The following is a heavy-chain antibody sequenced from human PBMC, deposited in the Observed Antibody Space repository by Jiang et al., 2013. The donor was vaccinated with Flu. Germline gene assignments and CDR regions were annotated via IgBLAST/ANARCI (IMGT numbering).Heavy chain of an antibody. CDR2: IKRKIEGDTR. D-gene: IGHD3-3*01. CDR1: GITLSSVW. CDR3: TTADTLLQFLEWSL. V-gene: IGHV3-15*05. Sequence: VQLVESGGGLVRPGGSLRLSCAGSGITLSSVWMSWVRQTPGKGLEWLGRIKRKIEGDTRNYAAPVQGRFTISRDDASNTIFLEMNSLKTDDTALYYCTTADTLLQFLEWSLWGQGTLVTVSS. J-gene: IGHJ4*02.